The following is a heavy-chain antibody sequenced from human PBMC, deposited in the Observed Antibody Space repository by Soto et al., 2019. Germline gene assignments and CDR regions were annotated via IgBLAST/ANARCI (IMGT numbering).Heavy chain of an antibody. J-gene: IGHJ4*02. D-gene: IGHD5-12*01. V-gene: IGHV4-34*01. CDR2: INHSGST. CDR1: GGSFSGYY. CDR3: ARGPWLRSSFDD. Sequence: QVQLQQWGAGLLKPSETLSLTCAVYGGSFSGYYWSWIRQPPGKGLEWIGEINHSGSTNYNPSLKSRVTIAVDTSKNQFSLKLSSVTAADTAVYYCARGPWLRSSFDDWGQGTLVTVSS.